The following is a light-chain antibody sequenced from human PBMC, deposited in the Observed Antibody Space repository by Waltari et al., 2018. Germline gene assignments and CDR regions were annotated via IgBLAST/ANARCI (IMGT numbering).Light chain of an antibody. CDR1: SSDVGTYNL. J-gene: IGLJ1*01. Sequence: QSGLTQPASVSGSPGQSITVSCTGTSSDVGTYNLVPWYQQYPGKAPKLMVYEVTKRTSGVSDRFSGSKSGNTASLTISGLQSEDEADYYCCSYAGLGIYVFGTGTKLTVL. CDR3: CSYAGLGIYV. V-gene: IGLV2-23*02. CDR2: EVT.